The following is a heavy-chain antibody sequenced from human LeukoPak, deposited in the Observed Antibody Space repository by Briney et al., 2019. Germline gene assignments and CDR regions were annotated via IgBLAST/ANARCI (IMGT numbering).Heavy chain of an antibody. V-gene: IGHV4-59*07. CDR3: ARSSWNNWFDP. Sequence: PSDTQSLTCTLSGRSISSYYWSWIRHPPGKGREWIGYIYYSWSTNLNPSLKSRVTISVDTSKNQFTLKLSPVTAADTAAYYCARSSWNNWFDPWGQGTLVTVSS. D-gene: IGHD3-3*01. CDR2: IYYSWST. CDR1: GRSISSYY. J-gene: IGHJ5*02.